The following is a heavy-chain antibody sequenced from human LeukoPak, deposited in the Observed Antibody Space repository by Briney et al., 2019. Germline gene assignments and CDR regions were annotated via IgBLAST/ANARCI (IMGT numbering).Heavy chain of an antibody. D-gene: IGHD6-19*01. CDR2: IGTAGDT. J-gene: IGHJ4*02. CDR1: GFTFSSYD. CDR3: AREGSSGWIDY. Sequence: GGSLRLSCAASGFTFSSYDMHWVRQATGKGLEWVSAIGTAGDTYYPGSVKGRFTISRENAKNSSYLQMNSLRAGDTAVYYCAREGSSGWIDYWGQGTLVTVSS. V-gene: IGHV3-13*01.